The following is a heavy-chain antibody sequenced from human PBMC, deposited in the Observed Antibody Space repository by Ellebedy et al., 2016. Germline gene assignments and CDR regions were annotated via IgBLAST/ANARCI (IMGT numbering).Heavy chain of an antibody. CDR3: AKDIYPEAGATMDV. D-gene: IGHD1-14*01. CDR2: ISWNSGSI. V-gene: IGHV3-9*01. J-gene: IGHJ6*03. CDR1: GFTFDDYA. Sequence: SLKISXAASGFTFDDYAMHWVRQAPGKGLEWVSGISWNSGSIGYADSVKGRFTISRDNAKNSLYLQMNSLRAEDTALYYCAKDIYPEAGATMDVWGKGTTVTVSS.